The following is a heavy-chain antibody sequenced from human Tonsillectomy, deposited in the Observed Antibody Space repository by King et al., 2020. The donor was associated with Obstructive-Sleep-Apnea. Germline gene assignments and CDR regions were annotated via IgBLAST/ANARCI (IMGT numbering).Heavy chain of an antibody. CDR3: VGWGAVTP. CDR2: TKPDGSEK. Sequence: VQLVESGVGLVQPGGSLRLSCAASGFTFSTYWMSWVRQAPGKGLEWVAHTKPDGSEKFYVDYVKGRFTISRDNAKNSLYLQMNSLRAEDTAVYFCVGWGAVTPWGQGTLVTVSS. J-gene: IGHJ4*02. V-gene: IGHV3-7*01. D-gene: IGHD4-17*01. CDR1: GFTFSTYW.